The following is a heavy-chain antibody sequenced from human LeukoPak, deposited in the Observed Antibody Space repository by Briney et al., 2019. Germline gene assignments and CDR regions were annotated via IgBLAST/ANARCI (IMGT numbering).Heavy chain of an antibody. Sequence: ASVKVSCKVSGDTLTELPMQWVRQAPGKGLEWIGGSDVEDYDTIYTQKFQGRVTLTEDSSTDTAYMELSSLTYEDTAVYYCATGATAGLRGLAVWGQGTTVTVS. V-gene: IGHV1-24*01. CDR3: ATGATAGLRGLAV. J-gene: IGHJ6*02. CDR1: GDTLTELP. CDR2: SDVEDYDT. D-gene: IGHD3-9*01.